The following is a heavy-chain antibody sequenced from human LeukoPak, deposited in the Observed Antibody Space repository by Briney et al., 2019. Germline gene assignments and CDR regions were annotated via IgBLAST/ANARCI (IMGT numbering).Heavy chain of an antibody. CDR2: IWYDGSNK. J-gene: IGHJ4*02. CDR1: GFTFSSYG. V-gene: IGHV3-33*03. D-gene: IGHD3-22*01. CDR3: AKDNYYYDSSGLFDY. Sequence: GGSLRLSCAASGFTFSSYGMHWVRQAPGKGLEWVAVIWYDGSNKYYADSVKGRFTISRDNAKNSLYLQMNSLRAEDTALYYCAKDNYYYDSSGLFDYWGQGTLVTVSS.